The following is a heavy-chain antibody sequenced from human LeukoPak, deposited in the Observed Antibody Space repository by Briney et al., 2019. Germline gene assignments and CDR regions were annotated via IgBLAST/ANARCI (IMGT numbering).Heavy chain of an antibody. D-gene: IGHD2-15*01. CDR2: IGYDGSNK. Sequence: PGGSLRLSCAASGFTFSSYAMYWVRQAPGKGLEWVTIIGYDGSNKNYADSVKGRFTISRDNSKNTLYLQMNSLRAEDTAVYYCARGAYCSGGRCPGAFDIWGQGTMVTVSS. CDR3: ARGAYCSGGRCPGAFDI. J-gene: IGHJ3*02. CDR1: GFTFSSYA. V-gene: IGHV3-33*01.